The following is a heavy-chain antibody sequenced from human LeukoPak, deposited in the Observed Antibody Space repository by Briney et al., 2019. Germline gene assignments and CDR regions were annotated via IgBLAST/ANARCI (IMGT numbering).Heavy chain of an antibody. V-gene: IGHV1-8*01. CDR3: ARGPGYSSGWSTGMPKGWFDP. D-gene: IGHD6-19*01. CDR1: GYTFTSYD. CDR2: MNPNSGNT. Sequence: ASVKVSCKTSGYTFTSYDINGVRQATGQGLEWMGWMNPNSGNTGYAQKFQGRVTMTRNTSINTAYMELSSLRSEDTAVYYCARGPGYSSGWSTGMPKGWFDPWGQGTLVTVSS. J-gene: IGHJ5*02.